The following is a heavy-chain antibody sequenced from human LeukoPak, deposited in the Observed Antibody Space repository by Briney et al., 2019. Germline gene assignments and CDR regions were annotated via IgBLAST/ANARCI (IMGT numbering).Heavy chain of an antibody. CDR2: ISWNSGSI. Sequence: PGGSLRLSCAASGFTFDDYAMHWVRQAPGKGLEWVSGISWNSGSIGYADSVKGRFTISRDNAKSTLYLQMNSLGVEDTAVYYCARDLKYSGSSPDIWGQGTMVTVSS. CDR3: ARDLKYSGSSPDI. CDR1: GFTFDDYA. D-gene: IGHD1-26*01. J-gene: IGHJ3*02. V-gene: IGHV3-9*01.